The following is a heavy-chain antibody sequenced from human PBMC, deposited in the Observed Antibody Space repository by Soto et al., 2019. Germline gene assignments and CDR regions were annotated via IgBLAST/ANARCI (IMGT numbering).Heavy chain of an antibody. CDR2: IYYSGST. D-gene: IGHD3-10*01. CDR3: AGDRSGQKPGSYSY. V-gene: IGHV4-59*01. Sequence: SETLSLTCTVSGGSISSYYWSWIRQPPGKGLEWIGYIYYSGSTNYNPSLKSRVTISVDTSKNQFSLKLSSVTAADTAVYYCAGDRSGQKPGSYSYWGQGTLVTVSS. J-gene: IGHJ4*02. CDR1: GGSISSYY.